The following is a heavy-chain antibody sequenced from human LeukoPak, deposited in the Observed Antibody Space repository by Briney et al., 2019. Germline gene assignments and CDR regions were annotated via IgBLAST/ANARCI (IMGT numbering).Heavy chain of an antibody. J-gene: IGHJ3*02. CDR3: ARCEVVVAATLRGAFDI. D-gene: IGHD2-15*01. V-gene: IGHV1-69*05. Sequence: ASVKVSCKASGGTFSSYAISWVRQAPGQGLEWMGGIIPIFGTANYAQKFQGRVTITTDESTSTAYMELSSPRSEDTAVYYCARCEVVVAATLRGAFDIWGQGTMVTVSS. CDR2: IIPIFGTA. CDR1: GGTFSSYA.